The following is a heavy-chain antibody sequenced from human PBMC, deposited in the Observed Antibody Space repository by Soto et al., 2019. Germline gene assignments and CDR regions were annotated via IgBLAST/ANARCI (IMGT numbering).Heavy chain of an antibody. D-gene: IGHD3-22*01. CDR1: GFTFSNAW. V-gene: IGHV3-15*07. CDR3: TTDRSYDSSGYYLYYFDY. J-gene: IGHJ4*02. CDR2: IKSKTDGGTT. Sequence: EVQLVESGGGLVKPGGSLRVSCAASGFTFSNAWMNWVRQAPGKGLEWVGRIKSKTDGGTTDYAAPVKGRFTISRDDLKNTVYMEMNSLKTEDTAVYYCTTDRSYDSSGYYLYYFDYWGQGTLVTVSS.